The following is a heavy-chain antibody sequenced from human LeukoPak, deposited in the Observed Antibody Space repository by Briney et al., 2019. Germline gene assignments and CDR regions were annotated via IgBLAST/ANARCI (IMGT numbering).Heavy chain of an antibody. CDR3: ACSTTGTTWGLYGMDV. CDR2: INPNSGGT. Sequence: ASVKVSCKASGYTFTGYYMHWVRQAPGQGLEWMGWINPNSGGTNYAQKFQGWVTMTRDTSISTAYMELSRLRSDDTAVYYCACSTTGTTWGLYGMDVWGKGTTATVSS. V-gene: IGHV1-2*04. CDR1: GYTFTGYY. J-gene: IGHJ6*04. D-gene: IGHD1-1*01.